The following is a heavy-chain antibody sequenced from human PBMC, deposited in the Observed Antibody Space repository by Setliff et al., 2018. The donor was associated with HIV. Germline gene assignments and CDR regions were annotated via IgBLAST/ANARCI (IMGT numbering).Heavy chain of an antibody. CDR1: GFTFSSYW. D-gene: IGHD3-22*01. V-gene: IGHV3-7*01. CDR2: IKQDGSEK. J-gene: IGHJ5*02. CDR3: ARATQLRSGVVGVSTMIDFPNPLQPLP. Sequence: GGSLRLSCAASGFTFSSYWMSWVRQAPGKGLEWVANIKQDGSEKYYVDSVRGRFTISRDNAKNSLYLQINSLRAEDTAVYYCARATQLRSGVVGVSTMIDFPNPLQPLPWG.